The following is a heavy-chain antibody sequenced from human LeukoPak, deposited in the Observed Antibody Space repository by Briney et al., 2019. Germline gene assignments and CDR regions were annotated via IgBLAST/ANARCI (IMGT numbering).Heavy chain of an antibody. CDR2: INAGNGNT. V-gene: IGHV1-3*03. CDR1: GYSFTNYA. D-gene: IGHD7-27*01. J-gene: IGHJ4*02. Sequence: ASVKVSCKASGYSFTNYAMNWVRQAPGQRLEWMGWINAGNGNTKYSQEFQGRVSITRDTSASKGYMELSSLRYEDMAVYYCARERSLVWGMDYWGQGTLVTVSS. CDR3: ARERSLVWGMDY.